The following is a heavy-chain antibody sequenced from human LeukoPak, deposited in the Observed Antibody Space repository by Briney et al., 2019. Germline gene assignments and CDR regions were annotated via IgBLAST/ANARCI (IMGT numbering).Heavy chain of an antibody. CDR1: GFTFSSYE. CDR2: ISSSGSTI. Sequence: PGGSLRLSCAASGFTFSSYEMNWVRQAPGKGLEWVSYISSSGSTIYYADSVKGRFTISRDNAKNSLYLQMNSLRAEDMALYYCAKDDAPYFSSTVTTLGGVRPHAFDIWGQGTMVTVSS. J-gene: IGHJ3*02. CDR3: AKDDAPYFSSTVTTLGGVRPHAFDI. D-gene: IGHD4-17*01. V-gene: IGHV3-48*03.